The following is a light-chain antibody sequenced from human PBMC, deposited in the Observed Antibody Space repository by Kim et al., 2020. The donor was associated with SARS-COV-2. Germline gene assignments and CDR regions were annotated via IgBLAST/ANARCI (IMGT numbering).Light chain of an antibody. CDR1: SSDVGGYNY. CDR2: DVS. V-gene: IGLV2-14*01. J-gene: IGLJ2*01. Sequence: QSALTQPASVSGSPGQSITISCTGTSSDVGGYNYVSWYQQHPGKAPKLMIYDVSKRPSGVSNRFSGSKSGNTASLTISGLQAEDEAHYYCSSYTSSSSVVFGGGTQLTVL. CDR3: SSYTSSSSVV.